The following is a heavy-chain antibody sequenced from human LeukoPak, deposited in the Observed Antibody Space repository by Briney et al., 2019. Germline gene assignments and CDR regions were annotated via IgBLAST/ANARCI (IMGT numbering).Heavy chain of an antibody. D-gene: IGHD1-26*01. V-gene: IGHV1-24*01. CDR3: ATYKGGSYYLDY. CDR1: GYTLTELS. J-gene: IGHJ4*02. CDR2: FDPEDGET. Sequence: GASVKVSCKVSGYTLTELSMHWVRQAPGKGLEWMGGFDPEDGETIYAQKFRGRVTMTEDTSTDTAYMELSSLRSEDTAVYYCATYKGGSYYLDYWGQGTLVTVSS.